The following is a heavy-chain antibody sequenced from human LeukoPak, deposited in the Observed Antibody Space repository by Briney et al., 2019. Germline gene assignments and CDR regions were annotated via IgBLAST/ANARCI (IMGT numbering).Heavy chain of an antibody. J-gene: IGHJ4*02. CDR2: IYSGGST. V-gene: IGHV3-53*01. D-gene: IGHD6-19*01. Sequence: PGGSLRLSCAASEFSVGSNYMTWVRQAPGKGLEWVSLIYSGGSTYYADSVKGRFTISRDNSKNTLYLQMNSLRVEDTAIYYCAKAGSGWYDYWGQGTLVTVSS. CDR1: EFSVGSNY. CDR3: AKAGSGWYDY.